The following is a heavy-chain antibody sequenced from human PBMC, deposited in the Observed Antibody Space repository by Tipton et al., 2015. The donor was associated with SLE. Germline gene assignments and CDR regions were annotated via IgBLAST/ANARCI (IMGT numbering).Heavy chain of an antibody. CDR3: ARDFTGPKDY. Sequence: SLRLSCAASGFTLNNDWMHWVRQAPGKGLVWVSRIKPDGRTINYADVVKGRFTISRDSAENTLYLQMNSLRAEDTAVYYFARDFTGPKDYWGQGTLVTVSS. D-gene: IGHD1-7*01. J-gene: IGHJ4*02. CDR1: GFTLNNDW. V-gene: IGHV3-74*01. CDR2: IKPDGRTI.